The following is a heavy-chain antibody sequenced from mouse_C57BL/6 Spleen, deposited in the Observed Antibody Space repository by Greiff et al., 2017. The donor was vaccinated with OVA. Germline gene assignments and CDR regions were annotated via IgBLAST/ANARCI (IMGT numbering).Heavy chain of an antibody. J-gene: IGHJ3*01. CDR2: IDPSDSET. Sequence: QVQLQQPGAELVRPGSSVKLSCKASGYTFTSYWMHWVKQRPIQGLEWIGNIDPSDSETHYNQKFKDKATLTVDKSSSTDYMQLSSLTSEDSAVDCCASYGNYVWFAYWGQGTLVTVSA. CDR1: GYTFTSYW. CDR3: ASYGNYVWFAY. V-gene: IGHV1-52*01. D-gene: IGHD2-1*01.